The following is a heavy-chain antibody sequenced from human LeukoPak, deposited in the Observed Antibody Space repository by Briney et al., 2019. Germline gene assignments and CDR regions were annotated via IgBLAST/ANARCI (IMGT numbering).Heavy chain of an antibody. V-gene: IGHV3-21*01. CDR1: GFTFDDYA. Sequence: GGSLRLSCTVSGFTFDDYAMHWVRQAPGKGLEWLSSITSRGSYKHSGDSVRGRITISRDNAKNSLFLQLSSLRTDDTAVYYCARGARPYYDNSDYFDYWGQGILVTVSS. CDR3: ARGARPYYDNSDYFDY. CDR2: ITSRGSYK. J-gene: IGHJ4*02. D-gene: IGHD3-22*01.